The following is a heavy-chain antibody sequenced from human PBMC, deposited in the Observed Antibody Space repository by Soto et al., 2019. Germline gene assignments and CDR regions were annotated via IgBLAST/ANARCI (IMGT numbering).Heavy chain of an antibody. D-gene: IGHD3-10*01. CDR2: IYDNGTT. J-gene: IGHJ6*02. CDR3: VRPPTSGRNYGLDV. V-gene: IGHV3-53*01. Sequence: GGSLRLSCAASGLTVSNAYMAWVRQAPGMGLEWVSVIYDNGTTYYADSVKGRFTISRDTSTNTLSLQMDSLRAEDTAVYYCVRPPTSGRNYGLDVWGQGTTVTVYS. CDR1: GLTVSNAY.